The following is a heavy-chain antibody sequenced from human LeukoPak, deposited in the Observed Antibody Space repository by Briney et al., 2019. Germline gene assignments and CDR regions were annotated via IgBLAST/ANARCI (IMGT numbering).Heavy chain of an antibody. J-gene: IGHJ4*02. CDR3: ARDKAIFGVVITPHLVDY. Sequence: GGSLRLSCAASGFTFSSYEMNWVRQAPGKGLEWVSYISSSGSTIYYADSVKGRFTISRDNSKNTLYLQMNSLRAEDTAVYYCARDKAIFGVVITPHLVDYWGQGTLVTVSS. D-gene: IGHD3-3*01. CDR2: ISSSGSTI. CDR1: GFTFSSYE. V-gene: IGHV3-48*03.